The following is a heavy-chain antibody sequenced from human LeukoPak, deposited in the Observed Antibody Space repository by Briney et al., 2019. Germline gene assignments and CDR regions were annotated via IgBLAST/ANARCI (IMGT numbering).Heavy chain of an antibody. CDR3: AKDTSIGKYCTNGVCSPFDY. Sequence: GGSLTLSCAGPGFTFSSYAMSWVRQAPRQGLEWVSVISDSGDYTSYADSVRGRFTISRDNSRNTLYLQMISLRPEDTAVYYCAKDTSIGKYCTNGVCSPFDYWGQGTLVTVSS. CDR1: GFTFSSYA. J-gene: IGHJ4*02. V-gene: IGHV3-23*01. D-gene: IGHD2-8*01. CDR2: ISDSGDYT.